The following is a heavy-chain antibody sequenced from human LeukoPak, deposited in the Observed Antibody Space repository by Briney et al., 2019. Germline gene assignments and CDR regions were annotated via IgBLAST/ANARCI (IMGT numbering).Heavy chain of an antibody. CDR1: GFTFSSYA. CDR2: ISGSGGST. J-gene: IGHJ4*02. D-gene: IGHD3-9*01. CDR3: AKDQYFDWLSPYDY. V-gene: IGHV3-23*01. Sequence: GGSLRLSCAASGFTFSSYAMSWVRQAPGKGLEWVSAISGSGGSTYYADSVKGRFTISRDNSKNTLYLQMNSLRAEDTAVYYCAKDQYFDWLSPYDYWGQGTLVTVSS.